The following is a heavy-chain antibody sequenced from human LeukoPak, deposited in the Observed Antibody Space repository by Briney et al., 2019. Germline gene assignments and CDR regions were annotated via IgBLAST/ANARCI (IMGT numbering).Heavy chain of an antibody. CDR2: INPSGGST. V-gene: IGHV1-46*01. J-gene: IGHJ4*02. CDR3: ARDRGRTIVVVPAAIDY. CDR1: GYTFTSYF. Sequence: GASVKVSCKASGYTFTSYFMHWVRQAPGQGLEWMGIINPSGGSTSYAQKFQGRVTMTRDTSTSTVYMELSSLRSEDTAVYYCARDRGRTIVVVPAAIDYWGQGTLVTVSS. D-gene: IGHD2-2*02.